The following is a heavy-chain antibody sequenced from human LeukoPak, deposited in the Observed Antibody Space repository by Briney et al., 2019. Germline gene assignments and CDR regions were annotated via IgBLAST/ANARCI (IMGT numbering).Heavy chain of an antibody. CDR1: GYTFTSYD. V-gene: IGHV1-8*01. D-gene: IGHD3-22*01. J-gene: IGHJ4*02. Sequence: ASVKVSCKASGYTFTSYDINWVRQATGQGLEWMGWWNPNSGNTGYVKKFQGRVTMTRNTSISTAYMELSSLRSEDTAVYYCARGYYYDSSGYYYYWGQGTLVTVSS. CDR2: WNPNSGNT. CDR3: ARGYYYDSSGYYYY.